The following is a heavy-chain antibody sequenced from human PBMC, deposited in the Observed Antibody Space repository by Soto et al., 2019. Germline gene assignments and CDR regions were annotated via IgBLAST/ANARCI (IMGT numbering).Heavy chain of an antibody. D-gene: IGHD3-10*01. CDR2: IIPIFGTA. CDR3: AREGSYYGSGSYDNYYYGMDV. Sequence: SVKVSCKASGGTFSSYAISWVRQAPGQGLEWMGGIIPIFGTANYAQKFQGRVTITADESTSTAYMELSSLRSEDTAVYYCAREGSYYGSGSYDNYYYGMDVWGQGTTVTVSS. V-gene: IGHV1-69*13. J-gene: IGHJ6*02. CDR1: GGTFSSYA.